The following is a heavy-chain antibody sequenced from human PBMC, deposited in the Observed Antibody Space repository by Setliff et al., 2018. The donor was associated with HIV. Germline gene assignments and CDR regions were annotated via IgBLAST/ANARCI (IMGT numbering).Heavy chain of an antibody. D-gene: IGHD6-13*01. CDR1: GDSISSGSYY. Sequence: PSETLSLTCSVSGDSISSGSYYWSWIRLPAGKGLEWIGQIHTTGSTNYNPSLKSRVTISMDTSKNQFSLNLNSVTAADTAVYYCARGARLLAGYSDRWDYYYMAVWGKGTTVTVSS. CDR3: ARGARLLAGYSDRWDYYYMAV. V-gene: IGHV4-61*09. CDR2: IHTTGST. J-gene: IGHJ6*03.